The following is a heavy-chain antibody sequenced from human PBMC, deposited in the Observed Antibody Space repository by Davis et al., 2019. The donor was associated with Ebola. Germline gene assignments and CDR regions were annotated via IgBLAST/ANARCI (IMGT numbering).Heavy chain of an antibody. J-gene: IGHJ6*02. CDR2: ISSSGSTI. CDR1: GFTFSSYE. CDR3: ANAFNIAAADNYYYYYGMDV. D-gene: IGHD6-13*01. V-gene: IGHV3-48*03. Sequence: GGSLRLSCAASGFTFSSYEMNWVRQAPGKGLEWVSYISSSGSTIYYADSVKGRFTISRDNSKNTLYLQMNSLRAEDTAVYYCANAFNIAAADNYYYYYGMDVWGQGTTVTVSS.